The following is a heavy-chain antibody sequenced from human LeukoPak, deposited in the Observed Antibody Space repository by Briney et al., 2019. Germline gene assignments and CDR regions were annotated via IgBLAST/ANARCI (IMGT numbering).Heavy chain of an antibody. CDR3: ARDPDCSGGSCYSYYFDY. J-gene: IGHJ4*02. D-gene: IGHD2-15*01. V-gene: IGHV3-30*04. CDR1: GFTFSSYA. Sequence: GGSLRLSCAASGFTFSSYAMHWVRQAPGKGLEWVAVISYDGSNKYYADSVKGRFTISRDNSKNTLYLQMNSLGAEDTAVYYCARDPDCSGGSCYSYYFDYWGQGTLVTVSS. CDR2: ISYDGSNK.